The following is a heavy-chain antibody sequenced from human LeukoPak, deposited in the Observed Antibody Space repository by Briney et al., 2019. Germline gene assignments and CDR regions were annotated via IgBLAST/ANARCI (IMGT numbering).Heavy chain of an antibody. CDR2: IYYSGST. D-gene: IGHD3-10*01. CDR1: GGSISSSSYY. Sequence: SETLSLTCTVSGGSISSSSYYWGWIRQPPGKGLEWIGSIYYSGSTYYNPSLKSRVTISVDTSKNQFSLKLSSVTAADTAVYYCARDQRPYYGSGSYDYWGQGTLVTVSS. V-gene: IGHV4-39*07. J-gene: IGHJ4*02. CDR3: ARDQRPYYGSGSYDY.